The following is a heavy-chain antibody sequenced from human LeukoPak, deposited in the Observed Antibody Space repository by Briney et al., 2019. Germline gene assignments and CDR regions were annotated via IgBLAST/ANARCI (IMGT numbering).Heavy chain of an antibody. Sequence: PGGSLRLSCAASGFTFSSYSMNWVRQAPGKGLEWVSSISSSSSYIYYADSVKGRFTISRDNAKNSLYLQMNSLRAEDTAVYYCASHRSSNGDAFDIWGQGTMVTVSS. J-gene: IGHJ3*02. CDR2: ISSSSSYI. CDR1: GFTFSSYS. D-gene: IGHD2-8*01. V-gene: IGHV3-21*01. CDR3: ASHRSSNGDAFDI.